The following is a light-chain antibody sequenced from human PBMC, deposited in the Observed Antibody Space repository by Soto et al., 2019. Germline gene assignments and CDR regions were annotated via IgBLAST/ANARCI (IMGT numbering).Light chain of an antibody. CDR2: GAS. Sequence: EIVLTQSPGTLSLSPGERATLSSRASQSVSSSYLAWYQQKPGQAPRLLMYGASSRATGVPDRFSGSGSGTDFTLTISRLEPEDFAVYSCQHYSSWTFGQGTKVDI. CDR1: QSVSSSY. V-gene: IGKV3-20*01. CDR3: QHYSSWT. J-gene: IGKJ1*01.